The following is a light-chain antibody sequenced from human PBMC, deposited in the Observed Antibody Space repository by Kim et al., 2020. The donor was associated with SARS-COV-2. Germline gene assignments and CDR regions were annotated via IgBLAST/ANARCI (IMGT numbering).Light chain of an antibody. V-gene: IGKV3-20*01. CDR1: ESVSSNS. J-gene: IGKJ4*01. CDR3: QQYANLPRT. CDR2: GAS. Sequence: LSPGERATLSCRASESVSSNSLAWYQQKPGQAPRLLIYGASSRATGIPDRFSGSGSGTDFTLTITRLEPEDFAVYYCQQYANLPRTFGGGTKLEI.